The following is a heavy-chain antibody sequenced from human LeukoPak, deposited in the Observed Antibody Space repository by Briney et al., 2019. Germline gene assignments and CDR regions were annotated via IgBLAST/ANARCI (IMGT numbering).Heavy chain of an antibody. CDR2: IYHSGYT. CDR1: GGSISTYY. D-gene: IGHD2-21*01. CDR3: ARREGPIGAFDI. V-gene: IGHV4-59*08. Sequence: SETLSLTCTVSGGSISTYYWYWIRQAPGKRLEWIGYIYHSGYTNYNPSLKSRVTISLDTSKNQFSLKLSSVTAADTAVYYCARREGPIGAFDIWGQGTMVTVSS. J-gene: IGHJ3*02.